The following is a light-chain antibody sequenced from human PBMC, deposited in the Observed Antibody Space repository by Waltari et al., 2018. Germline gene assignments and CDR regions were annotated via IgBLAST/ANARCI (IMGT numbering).Light chain of an antibody. Sequence: EIVLTQSPATLSLSPGERATLSCRASQSVSSYIGWYQQKPGQAPRLLVYDASNRATGIPARFSGSGSGTDFTLTISSLEPEDFAVYYCQQRSNWLTFGGGTKVEIK. V-gene: IGKV3-11*01. CDR1: QSVSSY. J-gene: IGKJ4*01. CDR3: QQRSNWLT. CDR2: DAS.